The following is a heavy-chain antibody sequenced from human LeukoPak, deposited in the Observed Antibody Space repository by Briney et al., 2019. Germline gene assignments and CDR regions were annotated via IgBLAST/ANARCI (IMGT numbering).Heavy chain of an antibody. CDR1: GFTVSSNY. V-gene: IGHV3-53*01. CDR2: IYSGGST. D-gene: IGHD3-22*01. CDR3: ARARYYDSSGYPDPWFDP. Sequence: PGGSLRLSCAASGFTVSSNYMSWVRQAPGQGLEWVSVIYSGGSTYYADSVKGRFTISRDNSKNTLYLQMNSLRAEDTAVYYCARARYYDSSGYPDPWFDPWGQGTLVTVSS. J-gene: IGHJ5*02.